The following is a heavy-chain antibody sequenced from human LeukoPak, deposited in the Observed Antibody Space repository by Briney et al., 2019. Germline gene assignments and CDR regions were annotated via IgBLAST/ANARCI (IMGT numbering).Heavy chain of an antibody. J-gene: IGHJ6*02. CDR3: ARYPRGCSSTSCQYYYYGMDV. CDR2: INPNSGGT. CDR1: GYTLTGYY. D-gene: IGHD2-2*01. Sequence: ASVKVSCKASGYTLTGYYMHWVRQAPGQGLEWMGWINPNSGGTNYAQKFQGRVTMTRDTSVSTAYMELSRLRSDDTAVYYCARYPRGCSSTSCQYYYYGMDVWGQGTTVTVSS. V-gene: IGHV1-2*02.